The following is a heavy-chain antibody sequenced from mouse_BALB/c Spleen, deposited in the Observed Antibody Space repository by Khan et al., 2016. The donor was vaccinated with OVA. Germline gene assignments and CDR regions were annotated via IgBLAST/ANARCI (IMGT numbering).Heavy chain of an antibody. V-gene: IGHV2-6-5*01. J-gene: IGHJ4*01. CDR1: GFSLSDYG. CDR2: IWGGGST. Sequence: QVQLKQSGPGLVAPSQNLSITCTVSGFSLSDYGVSWIRQPPGKGLEWLGVIWGGGSTYYNSVLKSRLSISKDNSKSQVFLKMSSLQSDDTAMFYCAKGVWSYYYTVDYWGQGISGTVSS. CDR3: AKGVWSYYYTVDY.